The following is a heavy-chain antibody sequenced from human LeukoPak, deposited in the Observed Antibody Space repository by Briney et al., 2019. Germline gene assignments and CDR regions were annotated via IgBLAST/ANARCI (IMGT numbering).Heavy chain of an antibody. V-gene: IGHV3-33*01. Sequence: PGRSLRLSCAASGFTFSSYGMHSVRQAPGKGLEWVAVIWYDGSNKYYADSVKGRFTISRDNSKNTLYLQMNSLRAEDTAVYYCAREGAGSGEFDYWGQGTLVTVSS. J-gene: IGHJ4*02. CDR2: IWYDGSNK. D-gene: IGHD6-25*01. CDR1: GFTFSSYG. CDR3: AREGAGSGEFDY.